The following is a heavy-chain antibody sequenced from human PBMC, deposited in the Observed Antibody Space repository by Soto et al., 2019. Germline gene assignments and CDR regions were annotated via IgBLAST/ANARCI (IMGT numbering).Heavy chain of an antibody. D-gene: IGHD3-9*01. CDR2: ISAYNGNT. V-gene: IGHV1-18*01. CDR3: ATAAYYDILTGYNYYGMDV. Sequence: ASVKVSCKASGYTFTSYGISWVRQAPGQGLEWMGWISAYNGNTNYAQKLQGRVTMTTDTSTSTAYMELRSLRSDDTAVYYCATAAYYDILTGYNYYGMDVWGQGTTVPVS. J-gene: IGHJ6*02. CDR1: GYTFTSYG.